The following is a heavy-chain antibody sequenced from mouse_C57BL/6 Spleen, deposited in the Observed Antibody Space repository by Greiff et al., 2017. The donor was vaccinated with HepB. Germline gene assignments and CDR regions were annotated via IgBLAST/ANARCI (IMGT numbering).Heavy chain of an antibody. D-gene: IGHD4-1*01. CDR1: GYSITSGYY. V-gene: IGHV3-6*01. CDR2: ISYDGSN. J-gene: IGHJ4*01. Sequence: EVKLQESGPGLVKPSQSLSLTCSVTGYSITSGYYWNWIRQFPGNKLEWMGYISYDGSNNYNPSLKNRISISRDTSKNQFFLKLNSVTTEDTATYYCAREGLGNAMDYWGQGTSVTVSS. CDR3: AREGLGNAMDY.